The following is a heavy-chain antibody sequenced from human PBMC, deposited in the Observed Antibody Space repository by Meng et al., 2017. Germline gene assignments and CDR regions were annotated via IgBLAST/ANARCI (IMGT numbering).Heavy chain of an antibody. CDR1: GFTFSSYA. V-gene: IGHV3-23*01. CDR3: AKDPFRGYSSSVGAFDI. J-gene: IGHJ3*02. D-gene: IGHD6-13*01. Sequence: GGSLRLSCAASGFTFSSYAMSWVRQAPGKGLEWVSAISGSGGNTYYADSVKGRFTISRDNSKNTLYLQMNSLRAEDTAVYYCAKDPFRGYSSSVGAFDIWGQGTMVTVSS. CDR2: ISGSGGNT.